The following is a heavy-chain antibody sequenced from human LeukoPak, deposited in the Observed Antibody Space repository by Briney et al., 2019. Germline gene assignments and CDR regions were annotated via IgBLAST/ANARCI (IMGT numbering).Heavy chain of an antibody. Sequence: PGGSLRLSCAASGFTVSSNYMSWVRQAPGKGLEWVSAISVSGGSTYYADSVKGRFTISRDNSKNTLYLQMNSLRAEDTAVYYCAKDVRSPLPPGIDYWGQGTLVTVSS. CDR1: GFTVSSNY. CDR2: ISVSGGST. CDR3: AKDVRSPLPPGIDY. J-gene: IGHJ4*02. V-gene: IGHV3-23*01. D-gene: IGHD3-16*02.